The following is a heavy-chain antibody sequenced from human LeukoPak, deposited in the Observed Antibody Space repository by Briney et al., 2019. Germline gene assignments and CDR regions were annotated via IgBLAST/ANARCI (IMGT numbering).Heavy chain of an antibody. Sequence: SVKVSCKASGGTFSSYAISWVRQALGQGLEWMGGIIPIFGTANYAQKFQGRVTITTDESTSTAYMELSSLRSEDTAVYYCARTGYCSSTSCYDYYYYYMDVWGKGTTVTVSS. CDR3: ARTGYCSSTSCYDYYYYYMDV. V-gene: IGHV1-69*05. D-gene: IGHD2-2*01. J-gene: IGHJ6*03. CDR2: IIPIFGTA. CDR1: GGTFSSYA.